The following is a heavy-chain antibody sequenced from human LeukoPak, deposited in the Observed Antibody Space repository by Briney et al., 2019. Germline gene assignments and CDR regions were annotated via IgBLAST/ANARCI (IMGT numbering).Heavy chain of an antibody. CDR1: GGSISSYY. CDR2: IYYSGST. Sequence: PSETLSLTCTVSGGSISSYYWSWIRQPPGKGLEWIGYIYYSGSTNYNPSLKSRVTISVDTSKNQFSLKLSSVTAADTAVYYCARGYSSSWAYFDYWGQETLVTVSS. D-gene: IGHD6-13*01. J-gene: IGHJ4*02. CDR3: ARGYSSSWAYFDY. V-gene: IGHV4-59*01.